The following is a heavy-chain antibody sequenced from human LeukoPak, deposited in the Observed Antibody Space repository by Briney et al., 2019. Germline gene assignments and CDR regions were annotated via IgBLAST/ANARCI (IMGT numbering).Heavy chain of an antibody. CDR1: RVSISCYF. Sequence: SETLSLTCIALRVSISCYFLCLLRQPPGTGLDRIGYIYYGGSTNYNPSRKSRVTISVDTSKNQFSLKLSSVTAADTAVYYWARVISGWYYFGYWGQGTLVTVSS. V-gene: IGHV4-59*01. CDR3: ARVISGWYYFGY. CDR2: IYYGGST. D-gene: IGHD6-19*01. J-gene: IGHJ4*02.